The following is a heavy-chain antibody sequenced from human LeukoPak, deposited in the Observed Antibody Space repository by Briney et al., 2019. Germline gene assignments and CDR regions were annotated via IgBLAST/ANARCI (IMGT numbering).Heavy chain of an antibody. Sequence: GGSLRLSCAASGFTFSSFGMHWVRQAPGMGLEWISFIRYDGSNKYYTDSVKGRFTISRENSQNTLYLQMNSLRTEDTALYFCAKDRTMAADGTYFDYWGQGTLVTVSS. CDR3: AKDRTMAADGTYFDY. CDR2: IRYDGSNK. J-gene: IGHJ4*02. D-gene: IGHD6-13*01. V-gene: IGHV3-30*02. CDR1: GFTFSSFG.